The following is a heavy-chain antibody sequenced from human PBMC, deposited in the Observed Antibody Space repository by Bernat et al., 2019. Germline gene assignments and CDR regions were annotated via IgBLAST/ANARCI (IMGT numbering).Heavy chain of an antibody. CDR3: ARRPSSSSWYFNWYFDL. D-gene: IGHD6-13*01. CDR1: GYSFTSYW. V-gene: IGHV5-51*01. J-gene: IGHJ2*01. Sequence: EVQLVQSGAEVKKPGESLKISCKGSGYSFTSYWIGWVRQMPGKGLEWMGIIYPGDSDTRYSPSFQGQVTISADKSSSTAYLQWSSLTASDTAMYYCARRPSSSSWYFNWYFDLWGRGTLVTVSS. CDR2: IYPGDSDT.